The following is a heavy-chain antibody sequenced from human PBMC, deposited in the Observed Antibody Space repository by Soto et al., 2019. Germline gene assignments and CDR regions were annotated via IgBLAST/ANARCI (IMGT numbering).Heavy chain of an antibody. V-gene: IGHV3-15*07. J-gene: IGHJ6*02. CDR2: IKSKTDGGTT. Sequence: EVQLVESGGGLVKPGGSLRLSCAASGFTFSNAWMNWVRQAPGKGLEWVGRIKSKTDGGTTDYAAPVKGRFTISRDDSKNTLYLQMNSLKTEDTAVYYCTTAVSFRYSNLYYYGMDVWGQGTTVTVSS. CDR3: TTAVSFRYSNLYYYGMDV. CDR1: GFTFSNAW. D-gene: IGHD4-4*01.